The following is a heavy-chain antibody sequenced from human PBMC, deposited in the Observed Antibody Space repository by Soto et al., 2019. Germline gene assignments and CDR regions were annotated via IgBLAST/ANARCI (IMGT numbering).Heavy chain of an antibody. CDR3: ETDEPGPSYPLFDY. V-gene: IGHV6-1*01. J-gene: IGHJ4*02. D-gene: IGHD3-10*01. CDR1: GDSVSSNIAA. CDR2: TYYRSKWDN. Sequence: SQTLSLTCVISGDSVSSNIAAWNWIRQSPSRGLECLGRTYYRSKWDNDYAVSVKSRITINPDTSKNQFSRQLNSVTPEDTAASYLETDEPGPSYPLFDYWGKGNLVTVSS.